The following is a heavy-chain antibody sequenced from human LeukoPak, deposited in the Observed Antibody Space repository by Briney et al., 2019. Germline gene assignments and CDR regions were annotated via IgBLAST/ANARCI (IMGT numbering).Heavy chain of an antibody. V-gene: IGHV3-23*01. CDR3: AKGKLRKTYYYDSSGYYSFGY. CDR2: ISGSGGST. J-gene: IGHJ4*02. CDR1: GFTFSCYA. Sequence: GGSLRLSCAASGFTFSCYAMSWVRQAPGKGLEWVSAISGSGGSTYYADSVKGRFTISRDNSKNTLYLQMNSLRAEDTAVYYCAKGKLRKTYYYDSSGYYSFGYWGQGTLVTVSS. D-gene: IGHD3-22*01.